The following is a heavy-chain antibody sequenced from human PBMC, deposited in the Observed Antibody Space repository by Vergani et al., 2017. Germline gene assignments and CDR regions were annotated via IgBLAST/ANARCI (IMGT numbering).Heavy chain of an antibody. CDR2: VSGSGGST. J-gene: IGHJ4*02. V-gene: IGHV3-23*01. CDR3: AKDQDSGSAFDY. Sequence: VQLLESGGGLVQPGGSLRLSCAASGFTFSSYAMSWVRQAPGKGLEWVSAVSGSGGSTYYADSVKGRFTISRDNSKNTLYLQMNSLRAEDTAVYYCAKDQDSGSAFDYWGQGTLVTVSS. CDR1: GFTFSSYA. D-gene: IGHD1-26*01.